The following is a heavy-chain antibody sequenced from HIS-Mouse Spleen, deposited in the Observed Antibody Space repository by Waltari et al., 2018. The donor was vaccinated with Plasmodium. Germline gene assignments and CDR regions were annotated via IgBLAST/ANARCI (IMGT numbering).Heavy chain of an antibody. V-gene: IGHV5-51*01. J-gene: IGHJ3*02. CDR2: IYPGDSDT. Sequence: EVQLVQSGAEVKKPGESLKLSCKGSVYSFTSYWMGWVRQRPGKGLEWRGIIYPGDSDTRYRPSFQGQVTISADKSISTAYLQWSSLKASDTAMYYCARPDSSSGAFDIWGQGTMVTVSS. D-gene: IGHD6-13*01. CDR1: VYSFTSYW. CDR3: ARPDSSSGAFDI.